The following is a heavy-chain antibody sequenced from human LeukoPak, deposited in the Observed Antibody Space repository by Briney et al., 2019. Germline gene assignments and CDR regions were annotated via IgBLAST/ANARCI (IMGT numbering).Heavy chain of an antibody. V-gene: IGHV4-59*11. CDR2: ISYIGST. Sequence: PSETLSLTCAVSADSFSSHYWTWIRQPPGKGLEWIGYISYIGSTNYNPSLKSRVTISIDTSKNQFSLKLSSVTAADTAVYYCARRAYSYAKGYFDYWGQGTLVTVSS. D-gene: IGHD5-18*01. CDR3: ARRAYSYAKGYFDY. CDR1: ADSFSSHY. J-gene: IGHJ4*02.